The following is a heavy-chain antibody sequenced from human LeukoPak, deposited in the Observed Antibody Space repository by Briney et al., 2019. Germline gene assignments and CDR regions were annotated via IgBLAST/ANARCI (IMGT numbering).Heavy chain of an antibody. CDR2: ISSSSSYI. V-gene: IGHV3-21*01. Sequence: GGSLRLSCAASGFTFSSYSMNWVRQAPGKGLEWVSSISSSSSYIYYADSVKGRFTISRDNSKNTLYLQMNSLRAEDTAVYYCAKGPPTMIGAWGQGTLVTVSS. CDR3: AKGPPTMIGA. D-gene: IGHD3-22*01. CDR1: GFTFSSYS. J-gene: IGHJ5*02.